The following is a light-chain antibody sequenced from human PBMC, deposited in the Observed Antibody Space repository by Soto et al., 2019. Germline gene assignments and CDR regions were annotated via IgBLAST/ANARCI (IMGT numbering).Light chain of an antibody. Sequence: EIVMTQSPATLSVSPGERALLSCRASQSVGRNLAWYQQKPGQAPRPLIYDASTRAADTPARFSGSGSGTKFTLSIGSLQSEDFAVYSCQQYNTWPITFGQGTRLEIK. V-gene: IGKV3D-15*01. CDR2: DAS. J-gene: IGKJ5*01. CDR3: QQYNTWPIT. CDR1: QSVGRN.